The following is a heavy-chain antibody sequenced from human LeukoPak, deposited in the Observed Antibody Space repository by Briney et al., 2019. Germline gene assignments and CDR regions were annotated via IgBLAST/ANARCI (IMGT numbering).Heavy chain of an antibody. CDR1: GYTFTGYY. J-gene: IGHJ4*02. CDR2: INPNSGGT. V-gene: IGHV1-2*02. Sequence: GASVKVSCKASGYTFTGYYMHWVRQAPGQGLEWMGWINPNSGGTNYAQKFQGRVTMTRDTSISTAYMELSRLRSDDTAVYYCARVPAIYDSSGYPIDYWGQGTLVTVSS. CDR3: ARVPAIYDSSGYPIDY. D-gene: IGHD3-22*01.